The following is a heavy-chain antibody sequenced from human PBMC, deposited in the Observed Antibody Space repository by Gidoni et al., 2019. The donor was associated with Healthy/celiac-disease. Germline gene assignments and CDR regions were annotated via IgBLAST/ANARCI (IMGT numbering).Heavy chain of an antibody. Sequence: QLQLQESGSGPVQPSETLSLTCTVPRGSISSSSYYWGWLRQPPGQGQEWIGSINYSGSTYYNPSLKSRVTISVDTSKNQFSLKLSSVTAADTAVYYCARHLRVGGQWLNDAFDIWGQGTMVTVSS. D-gene: IGHD6-19*01. CDR2: INYSGST. J-gene: IGHJ3*02. CDR1: RGSISSSSYY. V-gene: IGHV4-39*01. CDR3: ARHLRVGGQWLNDAFDI.